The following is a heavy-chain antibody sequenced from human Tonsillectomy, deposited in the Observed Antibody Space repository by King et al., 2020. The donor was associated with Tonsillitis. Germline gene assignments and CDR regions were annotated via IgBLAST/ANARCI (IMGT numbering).Heavy chain of an antibody. D-gene: IGHD2-8*01. V-gene: IGHV3-48*01. CDR2: IDTSIAAT. J-gene: IGHJ6*03. CDR1: GLTFSSHN. Sequence: VQLVESGGGLVQPGGSLRLSCAASGLTFSSHNMNWVRQAPGKGLEWVAYIDTSIAATYYAGSVKGRFTISRDNAKNTLFLQMNSLRAEDTAVYYCANVYFSSPVFYYYMDVWGKGTTVTVSS. CDR3: ANVYFSSPVFYYYMDV.